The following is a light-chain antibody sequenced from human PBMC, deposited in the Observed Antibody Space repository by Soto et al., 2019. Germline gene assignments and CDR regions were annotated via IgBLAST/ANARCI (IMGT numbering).Light chain of an antibody. CDR1: QDITSY. CDR2: DAS. J-gene: IGKJ3*01. CDR3: QNCNYLPT. Sequence: DIQMTQSPSSLSASVGDRVTITCQASQDITSYLNWYQHKPGKAPKLLIYDASILEAGVPLSFSGSASRTDFTLTISSLQPEDVATYYCQNCNYLPTFGPGTTVDFK. V-gene: IGKV1-33*01.